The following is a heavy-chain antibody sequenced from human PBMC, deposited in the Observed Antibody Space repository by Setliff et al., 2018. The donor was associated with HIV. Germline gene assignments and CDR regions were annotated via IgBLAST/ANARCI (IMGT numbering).Heavy chain of an antibody. CDR1: GGSISSSSYY. CDR3: ARVQMAYAAFDV. J-gene: IGHJ3*01. D-gene: IGHD4-17*01. Sequence: KPSETLSLTCTVSGGSISSSSYYWGWIRQPPGKGLEWIGSIYYSGSSDNNPSLKSRVTLSVDTSKHQFSLKLSSVTAADTAVYYCARVQMAYAAFDVWGQGTMVTVSS. V-gene: IGHV4-39*07. CDR2: IYYSGSS.